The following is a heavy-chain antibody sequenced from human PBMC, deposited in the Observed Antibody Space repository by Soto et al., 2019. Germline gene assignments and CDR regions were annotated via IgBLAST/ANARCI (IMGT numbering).Heavy chain of an antibody. J-gene: IGHJ3*02. Sequence: EVQVLESGGGLVQPGGSLRLSCEGSGFTVSSHAMTWIRQAPGKGPEWVSTVTADGGTYYADSVKGRFAMSRATSENTLYLHMNSLGAEDTAAYYCAPHVSCSGGSCQYDAFAIRGQGTMVTVSS. V-gene: IGHV3-23*01. CDR1: GFTVSSHA. D-gene: IGHD2-15*01. CDR3: APHVSCSGGSCQYDAFAI. CDR2: VTADGGT.